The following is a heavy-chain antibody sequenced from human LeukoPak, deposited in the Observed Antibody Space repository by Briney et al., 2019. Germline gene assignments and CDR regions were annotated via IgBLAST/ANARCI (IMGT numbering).Heavy chain of an antibody. J-gene: IGHJ5*02. CDR1: GYTFTSYG. D-gene: IGHD2-2*01. V-gene: IGHV1-18*01. CDR3: ARGFGYCSSTSCYEGWFDP. CDR2: ISAYNGNT. Sequence: ASVKVSCKASGYTFTSYGISWVRQAPGQGLEWMVWISAYNGNTNYAQKLQGRVTMTTDTSTSTAYMELRSLRSDDTAVYYCARGFGYCSSTSCYEGWFDPWGQGTLVTVSS.